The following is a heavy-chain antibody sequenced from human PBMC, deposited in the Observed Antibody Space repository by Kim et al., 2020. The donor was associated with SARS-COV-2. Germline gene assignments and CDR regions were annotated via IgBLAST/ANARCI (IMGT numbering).Heavy chain of an antibody. CDR3: ARDRSGYYLFDY. J-gene: IGHJ4*02. D-gene: IGHD3-3*01. CDR1: GYTFTGYY. V-gene: IGHV1-2*02. CDR2: INPNSGGT. Sequence: ASVKVSCKASGYTFTGYYMHWVRQAPGQGLEWMGWINPNSGGTNYAQKFQGRVTMTRDTSISTAYMELSRLRSDDTAVYYCARDRSGYYLFDYWGQGTLVTVSS.